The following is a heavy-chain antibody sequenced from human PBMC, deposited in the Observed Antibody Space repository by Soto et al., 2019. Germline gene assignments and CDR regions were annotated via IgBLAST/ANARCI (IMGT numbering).Heavy chain of an antibody. D-gene: IGHD1-1*01. CDR2: LYDIDGS. CDR1: GITISGKKY. CDR3: ATWHEREHAYDV. V-gene: IGHV3-53*01. Sequence: DVQLVESGGGLIQPGESLRLSCGAFGITISGKKYVAWVHQAPGKGLEWVSALYDIDGSFYADSVKGRFTTSSDSSKTTVYLQMNDLRPDDTAVYYCATWHEREHAYDVWGLGTTVTVSS. J-gene: IGHJ3*01.